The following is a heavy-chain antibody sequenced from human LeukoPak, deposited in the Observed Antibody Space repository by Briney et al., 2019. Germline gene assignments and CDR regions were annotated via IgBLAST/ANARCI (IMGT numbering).Heavy chain of an antibody. J-gene: IGHJ6*04. Sequence: SGGSLRLSCAASGFTFSNYNMNWVRKAPGKGLEWVSSISSSSRYIYYADSVRGRFTISRDNAQNSLYLQMSGLRAEDTAVYYCARDRVAAAPRKSSLDVWGKGTTVTVSS. V-gene: IGHV3-21*01. D-gene: IGHD6-13*01. CDR2: ISSSSRYI. CDR1: GFTFSNYN. CDR3: ARDRVAAAPRKSSLDV.